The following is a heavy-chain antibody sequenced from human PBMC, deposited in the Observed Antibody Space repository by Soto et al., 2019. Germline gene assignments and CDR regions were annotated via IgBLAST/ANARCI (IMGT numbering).Heavy chain of an antibody. CDR3: ARPVDAVAGTMFDY. CDR2: IYYSGST. V-gene: IGHV4-39*01. Sequence: QLQLQESGPGLVKPSETLSLTCTVSGGSISSSSYYWGWIRQPPGKGLEWIGSIYYSGSTYYNPSLKSRVTISVDTSKNQFSLKLSSVTAADTAVYYCARPVDAVAGTMFDYWGQGTLVTVSS. CDR1: GGSISSSSYY. D-gene: IGHD6-19*01. J-gene: IGHJ4*02.